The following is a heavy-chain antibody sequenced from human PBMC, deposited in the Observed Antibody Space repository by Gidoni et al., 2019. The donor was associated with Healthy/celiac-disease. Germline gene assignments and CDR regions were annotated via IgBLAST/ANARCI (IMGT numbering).Heavy chain of an antibody. V-gene: IGHV4-38-2*01. CDR2: IYHSGST. J-gene: IGHJ4*02. CDR1: GYSISSGYY. Sequence: QVQLQESGPGLVKPSETLSLTCAVSGYSISSGYYWGWIRQPPGKGLEWIGSIYHSGSTYYNPSLKSRVTISVDTSKNQFSLKLSSVTAADTAVYYCARLIDSGWQYYFDYWGQGTLVTVSS. D-gene: IGHD6-19*01. CDR3: ARLIDSGWQYYFDY.